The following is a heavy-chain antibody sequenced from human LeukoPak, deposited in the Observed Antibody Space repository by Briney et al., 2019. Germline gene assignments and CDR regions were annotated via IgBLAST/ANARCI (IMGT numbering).Heavy chain of an antibody. CDR1: GFTFSSYA. CDR2: ISGSGGST. Sequence: GGSLRLSCAASGFTFSSYAMSWVRQAPGKGLEWVSAISGSGGSTYYADSVKGRFTISRDNSKNTLYLQMNSLRAEDTAVYYCAKTPRDSSGYYYPHHDPNFDYWGQGTLVTVSS. J-gene: IGHJ4*02. CDR3: AKTPRDSSGYYYPHHDPNFDY. D-gene: IGHD3-22*01. V-gene: IGHV3-23*01.